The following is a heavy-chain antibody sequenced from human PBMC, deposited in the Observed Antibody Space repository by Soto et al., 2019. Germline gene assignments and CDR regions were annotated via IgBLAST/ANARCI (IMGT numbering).Heavy chain of an antibody. V-gene: IGHV1-69*06. CDR3: ASSYYDILTGYYIDY. CDR2: IIPIFGTA. Sequence: SVKVSCKASGGTFSSYAISWVRQAPGQGLEWMGGIIPIFGTANYAQKFQGRVTITADKSTSTAYMELSSLRSEDTAVYYCASSYYDILTGYYIDYWGQGTLVTVSA. J-gene: IGHJ4*02. CDR1: GGTFSSYA. D-gene: IGHD3-9*01.